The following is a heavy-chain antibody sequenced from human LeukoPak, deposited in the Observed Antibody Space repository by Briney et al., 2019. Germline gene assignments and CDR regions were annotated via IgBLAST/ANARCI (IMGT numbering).Heavy chain of an antibody. CDR2: IYYSGST. V-gene: IGHV4-59*01. D-gene: IGHD2-2*01. CDR1: GAPITRYY. Sequence: PSETLSLTCTVSGAPITRYYWSWIRQPPGKGLEWIGYIYYSGSTNYNPSLKSRVTISVDTSKNQFSLKLSSVTAADTAVYYCARVSSVVVPAAVFDYWGQGTLVTVSS. CDR3: ARVSSVVVPAAVFDY. J-gene: IGHJ4*02.